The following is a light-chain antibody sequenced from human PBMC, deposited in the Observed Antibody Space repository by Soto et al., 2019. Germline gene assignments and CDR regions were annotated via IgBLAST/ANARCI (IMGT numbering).Light chain of an antibody. J-gene: IGLJ1*01. Sequence: SVLTQPASVSGSPGQSITISCTGTSSDVGGYDYVSWYQQHPGKAPKLMIYGVTYRPSGVSNRFSASKSGNTASLTISGLQAEDEADYYCSSYTSASTQVFGTGTKLTVL. CDR3: SSYTSASTQV. CDR1: SSDVGGYDY. CDR2: GVT. V-gene: IGLV2-14*03.